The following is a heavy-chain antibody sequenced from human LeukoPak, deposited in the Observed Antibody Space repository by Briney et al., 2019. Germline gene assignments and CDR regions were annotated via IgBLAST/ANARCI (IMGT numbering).Heavy chain of an antibody. CDR2: INEDGTSA. V-gene: IGHV3-74*01. CDR1: GFGFSVYW. CDR3: ARVPTNSYGFGQ. D-gene: IGHD5-18*01. J-gene: IGHJ4*02. Sequence: GGSLRLSCAASGFGFSVYWMHWVRQAPGKGLAWVAHINEDGTSASHADSVKGRFTISRDNAKNTLYLQMNSLTVEDTAVYYYARVPTNSYGFGQWGQGSLVTVSS.